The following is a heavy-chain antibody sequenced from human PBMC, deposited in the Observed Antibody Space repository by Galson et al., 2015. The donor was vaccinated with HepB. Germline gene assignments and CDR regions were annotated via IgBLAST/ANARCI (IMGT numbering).Heavy chain of an antibody. CDR1: GFTFSGYG. J-gene: IGHJ6*02. Sequence: SLRLSCAVSGFTFSGYGMHWVRQAPGKGLEWVAVISHDGRSKYYSDSVKGRFTISRDNSENTVYLQMTSLQIEDTAVYHCAKDMVVAASYYYYYGMDVWGQGTTVTVSS. CDR2: ISHDGRSK. V-gene: IGHV3-30*18. D-gene: IGHD2-15*01. CDR3: AKDMVVAASYYYYYGMDV.